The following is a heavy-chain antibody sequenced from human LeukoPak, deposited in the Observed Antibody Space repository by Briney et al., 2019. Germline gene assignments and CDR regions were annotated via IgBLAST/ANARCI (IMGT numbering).Heavy chain of an antibody. D-gene: IGHD4-23*01. CDR2: ILPIFGTA. V-gene: IGHV1-69*05. J-gene: IGHJ6*03. CDR3: ARDSPMVVTPNYYMDV. CDR1: GGTFSSYA. Sequence: SVKVSCKASGGTFSSYAISWVRQAPGQGLEWMGRILPIFGTANYAQKFQGRVTITTDESTSTAYMELSSLRSEDAAVYYCARDSPMVVTPNYYMDVWGKGTTVTVSS.